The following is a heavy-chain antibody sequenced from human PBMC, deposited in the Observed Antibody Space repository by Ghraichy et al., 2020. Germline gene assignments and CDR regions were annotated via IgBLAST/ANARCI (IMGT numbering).Heavy chain of an antibody. CDR3: ARAPGNLYYFDS. J-gene: IGHJ4*02. V-gene: IGHV4-59*01. CDR2: IYYSGSA. D-gene: IGHD1-14*01. Sequence: SETLSLTCTVSGGSISSYYWYWIRQPPGKGLEWIGYIYYSGSANYNPSLKSRVTISVDTSKNQFSLKLTSVTDADTAVYYCARAPGNLYYFDSWGQGTLVTVSS. CDR1: GGSISSYY.